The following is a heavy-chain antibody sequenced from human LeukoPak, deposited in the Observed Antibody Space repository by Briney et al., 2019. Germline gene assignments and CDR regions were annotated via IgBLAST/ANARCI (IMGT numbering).Heavy chain of an antibody. CDR3: AKYLYPTTPYFDY. CDR2: ISYTGTYI. V-gene: IGHV3-21*04. CDR1: AFSLSAYN. J-gene: IGHJ4*02. D-gene: IGHD4-11*01. Sequence: KAGGSLRLSCAASAFSLSAYNMNWVRQAPGKGLEWVSSISYTGTYIYYADSVKGRFTISRDNAQNSLYLQMNSLRAEDTAIYYCAKYLYPTTPYFDYWGQGTLVTVSS.